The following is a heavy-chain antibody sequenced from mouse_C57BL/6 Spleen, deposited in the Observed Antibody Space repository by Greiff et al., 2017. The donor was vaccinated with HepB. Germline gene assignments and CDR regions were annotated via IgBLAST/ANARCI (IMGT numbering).Heavy chain of an antibody. CDR2: ISDGGSYT. CDR3: ARYSRYGSGGFDV. CDR1: GFTFSSYA. J-gene: IGHJ1*03. V-gene: IGHV5-4*03. D-gene: IGHD1-1*01. Sequence: EVKLMESGGGLVKPGGSLKLSCAASGFTFSSYAMSWVRQTPEKRLEWVATISDGGSYTYYPDNVKGRFTISRDNAKNNLYLQISHLKSEDTAMYYCARYSRYGSGGFDVWGTGTTVTVSS.